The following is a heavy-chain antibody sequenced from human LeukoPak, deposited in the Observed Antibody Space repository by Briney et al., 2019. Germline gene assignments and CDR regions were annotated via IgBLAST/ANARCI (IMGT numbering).Heavy chain of an antibody. Sequence: GGSLRLSCAASGFTFSSYAMSWVRQAPGKGLEWVSAISGSGGSTYYADSVKGRFTISRDNSKNTLYLQMNSLRAEDTAVYYCAKDGYAIWYYYGMDVWGQGTTVTVSS. CDR2: ISGSGGST. CDR3: AKDGYAIWYYYGMDV. CDR1: GFTFSSYA. V-gene: IGHV3-23*01. J-gene: IGHJ6*02. D-gene: IGHD5-12*01.